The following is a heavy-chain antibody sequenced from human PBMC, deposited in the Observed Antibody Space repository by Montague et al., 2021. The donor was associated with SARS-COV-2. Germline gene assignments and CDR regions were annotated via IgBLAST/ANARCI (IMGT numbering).Heavy chain of an antibody. CDR2: INHSGST. CDR3: ASLTLGYGRSNSCYNDWFDP. V-gene: IGHV4-34*01. D-gene: IGHD2-2*02. CDR1: GGSFSGYY. Sequence: SETLSLTCAVYGGSFSGYYWSWIRQPPGKGLEWIGEINHSGSTNYNPSLKSRVTISVDTSKNQSSLKLSSVTAADTAVYYCASLTLGYGRSNSCYNDWFDPWGQGTLVTVSS. J-gene: IGHJ5*02.